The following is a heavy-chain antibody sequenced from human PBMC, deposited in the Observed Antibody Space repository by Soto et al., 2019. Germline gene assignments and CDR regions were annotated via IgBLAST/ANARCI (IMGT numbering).Heavy chain of an antibody. J-gene: IGHJ4*01. Sequence: QVLLVQSGAEVKKPGASVQISCKASGYTFTTYDMHWVRQAPGQRLEWMGSINANNGNPKYSQRIQGRATFTRDTSATTGYIDHSSLLSEDTAVYYCFVNRGFCAFHHCGQGTLVTDSS. CDR3: FVNRGFCAFHH. CDR2: INANNGNP. D-gene: IGHD6-25*01. V-gene: IGHV1-3*01. CDR1: GYTFTTYD.